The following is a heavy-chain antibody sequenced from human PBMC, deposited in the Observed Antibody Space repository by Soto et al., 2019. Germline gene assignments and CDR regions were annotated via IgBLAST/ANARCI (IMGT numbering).Heavy chain of an antibody. CDR1: GFPFISHT. CDR2: LSSKSAYI. CDR3: ARVGRYLSESTESH. Sequence: EVQLVESGGGLVKPGESLTLSCVASGFPFISHTMSWIRQAPGKGLEWVSSLSSKSAYIYYTESVRGRFKVSRDNAKYSLFLQMNSLRVEDTGVYYCARVGRYLSESTESHWGRGTLVIVSS. V-gene: IGHV3-21*01. J-gene: IGHJ4*02. D-gene: IGHD3-10*01.